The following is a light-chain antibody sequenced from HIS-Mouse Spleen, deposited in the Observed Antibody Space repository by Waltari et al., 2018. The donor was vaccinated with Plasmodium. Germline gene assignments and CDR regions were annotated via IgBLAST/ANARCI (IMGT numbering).Light chain of an antibody. CDR1: QWGDKY. J-gene: IGLJ2*01. CDR3: QAWDSSTVV. CDR2: QDS. Sequence: SYELTQPPSVSVSPGQTASINCSGDQWGDKYACWYQQKPGQSPVLVIYQDSKRPSGIPERFSGSNSGNTATLTISGTQAMDEADYYCQAWDSSTVVFGGGTKLTVL. V-gene: IGLV3-1*01.